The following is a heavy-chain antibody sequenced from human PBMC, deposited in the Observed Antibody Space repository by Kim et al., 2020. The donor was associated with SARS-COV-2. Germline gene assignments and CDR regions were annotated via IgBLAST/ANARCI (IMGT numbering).Heavy chain of an antibody. J-gene: IGHJ6*02. CDR2: IIPIFGTA. CDR3: ASPGSAAGTLKIYYYYGMDV. V-gene: IGHV1-69*13. CDR1: GGTFSSYA. D-gene: IGHD6-13*01. Sequence: SVKVSCKASGGTFSSYAISWVRQAPGQGLEWMGGIIPIFGTANYAQKFQGRVTITADESTSTAYMELSSLRSEDTAVYYCASPGSAAGTLKIYYYYGMDVWGQGTTVTVSS.